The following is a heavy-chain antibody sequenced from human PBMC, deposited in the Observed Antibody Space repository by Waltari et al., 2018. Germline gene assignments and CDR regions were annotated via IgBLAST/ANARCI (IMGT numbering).Heavy chain of an antibody. CDR1: GGSFSGYY. J-gene: IGHJ5*02. D-gene: IGHD3-9*01. CDR2: INHSGST. CDR3: ARVCLLRYFDWLLPKGGWFDP. V-gene: IGHV4-34*01. Sequence: QVQLQQWGAGLLKPSETLSLTCAVYGGSFSGYYWSWIRQPPGKGLEWIGEINHSGSTNYNPSLKSRVTISVDTSKNQFSLKLSSVTAADTAVYYCARVCLLRYFDWLLPKGGWFDPWGQGTLVTVSS.